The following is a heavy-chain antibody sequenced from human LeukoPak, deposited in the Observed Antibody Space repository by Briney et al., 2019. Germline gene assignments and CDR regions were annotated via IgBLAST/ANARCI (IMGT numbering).Heavy chain of an antibody. CDR2: IDHSGSS. V-gene: IGHV4-34*01. J-gene: IGHJ4*02. CDR3: ARGLEDRISIFGVVKFYYFDF. Sequence: PSETLSLTCAVYGGSFSNCYWTWIRQPPGKGLEWIGEIDHSGSSHYNPSLKSRVTISVDTSKNQLSLKLSSVTAADTAVYYCARGLEDRISIFGVVKFYYFDFWGQGTLVTVSS. CDR1: GGSFSNCY. D-gene: IGHD3-3*01.